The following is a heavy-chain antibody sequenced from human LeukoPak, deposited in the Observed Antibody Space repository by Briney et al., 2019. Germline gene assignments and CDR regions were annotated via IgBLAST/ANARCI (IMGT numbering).Heavy chain of an antibody. CDR3: ASPFSTGYSSSWYVY. CDR1: GFSFSDAW. V-gene: IGHV3-15*07. D-gene: IGHD6-13*01. CDR2: IRSKADGGTP. J-gene: IGHJ4*02. Sequence: GGSLRLSCAASGFSFSDAWMNWVRQAPGKGLEWVGHIRSKADGGTPDYIAPVKGRFTISRDDSKDTLYLQMNSLRAEDTAVYYCASPFSTGYSSSWYVYWGQGTLVTVSS.